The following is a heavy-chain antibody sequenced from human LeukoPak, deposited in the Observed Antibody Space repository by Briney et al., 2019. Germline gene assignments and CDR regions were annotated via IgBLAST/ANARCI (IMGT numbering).Heavy chain of an antibody. Sequence: SQTLSLTCTVSGGSISSDGYYWSWIRQPPGKGLEWIGYIYYSGSTNYNPSLKSRVTISVDTSKNQFSLKLSSVTAADTAVYYCARRTEVCSGGSCYWNFDYWGQGTLVTVSS. J-gene: IGHJ4*02. CDR2: IYYSGST. CDR1: GGSISSDGYY. V-gene: IGHV4-61*08. CDR3: ARRTEVCSGGSCYWNFDY. D-gene: IGHD2-15*01.